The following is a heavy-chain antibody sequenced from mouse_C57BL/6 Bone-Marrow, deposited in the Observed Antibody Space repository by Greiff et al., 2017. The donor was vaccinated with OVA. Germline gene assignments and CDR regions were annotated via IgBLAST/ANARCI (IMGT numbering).Heavy chain of an antibody. CDR3: ARVAYYGSSPNWYFDV. Sequence: VQLKESGPGLVKPSQSLSLTCSVTGYSITSGYYWNWIRQFPGNKLEWMGYISYDGSNNYNPSLKNRISITRDTSKNQFFLKLNSVTTEDTATYYCARVAYYGSSPNWYFDVWGTGTTVTVSS. J-gene: IGHJ1*03. D-gene: IGHD1-1*01. CDR1: GYSITSGYY. V-gene: IGHV3-6*01. CDR2: ISYDGSN.